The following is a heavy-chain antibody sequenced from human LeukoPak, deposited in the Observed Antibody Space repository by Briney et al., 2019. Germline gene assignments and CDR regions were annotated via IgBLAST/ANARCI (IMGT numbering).Heavy chain of an antibody. Sequence: ASETLSLTCTVSGGSISSSSYYWGWIRQPPGKGLEWIGSIYYSGSTYYNPSLKSRVTISVDTSKNQFSLKLSSVTAADTAVYYCARSIVGALVGFDYWGQGTLVTVSS. J-gene: IGHJ4*02. V-gene: IGHV4-39*01. D-gene: IGHD1-26*01. CDR3: ARSIVGALVGFDY. CDR1: GGSISSSSYY. CDR2: IYYSGST.